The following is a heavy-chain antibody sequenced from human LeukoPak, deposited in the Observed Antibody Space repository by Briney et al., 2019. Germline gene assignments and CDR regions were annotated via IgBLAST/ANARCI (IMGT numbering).Heavy chain of an antibody. CDR2: IYHSGST. J-gene: IGHJ3*02. V-gene: IGHV4-38-2*02. D-gene: IGHD6-13*01. CDR3: AKVHGYDAFDI. Sequence: PSETLSLTCTVSGYSISSGYYWGWVRQPPGKGLEWIGEIYHSGSTNYNPSLKSRVTISVDKSKNQFSLKLSSVTAADTAVYYCAKVHGYDAFDIWGQGTMVTVSS. CDR1: GYSISSGYY.